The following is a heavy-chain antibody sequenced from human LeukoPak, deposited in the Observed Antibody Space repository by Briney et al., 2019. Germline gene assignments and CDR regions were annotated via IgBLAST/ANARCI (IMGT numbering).Heavy chain of an antibody. J-gene: IGHJ2*01. D-gene: IGHD3-10*02. V-gene: IGHV3-23*01. CDR1: QFTFHTYL. CDR2: ISGSGATT. CDR3: ARELVSSGTGYFDL. Sequence: GGSLRLSCAGSQFTFHTYLLSWVRQAPGKGLEWVSSISGSGATTDYADSVKGRFTISRDNVNKTLYLEMSSLRAEDTAVYYCARELVSSGTGYFDLWGRGTLVTVSS.